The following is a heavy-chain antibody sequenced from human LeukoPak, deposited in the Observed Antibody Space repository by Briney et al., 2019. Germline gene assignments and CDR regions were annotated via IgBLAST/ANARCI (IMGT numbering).Heavy chain of an antibody. CDR2: IYYSGST. CDR3: ARAPVLLWFGELLGFDP. J-gene: IGHJ5*02. CDR1: GGSISSGGYY. Sequence: SETLSLTCTVSGGSISSGGYYWSWMRQHPGKGLEWIGYIYYSGSTYYNPSLKSRVTISVDTSKSQFSLKLSSVTAADTAVYYCARAPVLLWFGELLGFDPWGQGTLVTVSS. V-gene: IGHV4-31*03. D-gene: IGHD3-10*01.